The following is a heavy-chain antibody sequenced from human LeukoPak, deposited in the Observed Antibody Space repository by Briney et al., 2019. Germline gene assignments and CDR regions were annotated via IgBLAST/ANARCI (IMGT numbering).Heavy chain of an antibody. CDR1: GESISSDNAYC. CDR2: IHHSGSA. D-gene: IGHD3-16*01. Sequence: SETLSLTCAVSGESISSDNAYCWSWARQPPGQGLEWIGEIHHSGSANYDSSFKSRVTISVDKSRNQISLELNSVTAADTAVYHCGRGTDYVWETWGQGTLVTVSS. V-gene: IGHV4-4*02. J-gene: IGHJ4*02. CDR3: GRGTDYVWET.